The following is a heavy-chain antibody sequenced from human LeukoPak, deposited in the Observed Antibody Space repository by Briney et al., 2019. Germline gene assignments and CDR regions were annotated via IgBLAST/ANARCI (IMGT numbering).Heavy chain of an antibody. V-gene: IGHV4-34*01. CDR1: GGSFSGYY. CDR3: ARRSAPYYYGSGKTWFDP. J-gene: IGHJ5*02. Sequence: PSETLSLTCAVYGGSFSGYYWSWIRHPPGKGLEWIGEINHSGSTNYNPSLKSRVTISVDTSKNQFSLKLSSVTAADTAVYYCARRSAPYYYGSGKTWFDPWGQGTLVTVSS. CDR2: INHSGST. D-gene: IGHD3-10*01.